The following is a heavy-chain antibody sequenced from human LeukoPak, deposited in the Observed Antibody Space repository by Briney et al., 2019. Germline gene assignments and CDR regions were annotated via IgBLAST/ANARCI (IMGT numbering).Heavy chain of an antibody. CDR3: ARDWDSRNDYFDP. CDR1: GYTFTSYG. V-gene: IGHV1-18*01. CDR2: TSAHNDDT. D-gene: IGHD1-1*01. Sequence: GASVKVSCKASGYTFTSYGTSWVRQAPRQGLEWMGWTSAHNDDTNYAETLQGRLTMTTDISTSTAYMELTSLRSDDTAVYYCARDWDSRNDYFDPWGQGTLVIVSS. J-gene: IGHJ4*02.